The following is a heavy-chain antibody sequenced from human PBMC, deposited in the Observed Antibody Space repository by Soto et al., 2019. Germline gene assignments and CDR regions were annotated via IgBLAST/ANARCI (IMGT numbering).Heavy chain of an antibody. J-gene: IGHJ5*02. CDR2: ISSSSSYI. D-gene: IGHD2-2*01. Sequence: GGSLRLSCAASGFTFSSYSMNWVRQAPGKGLEWVSSISSSSSYIYYADSVKGRFTISRDNAKNSLYLQMNSLRAEDTAVYYCARTYCSSTSCYDDFDPWGQGTLVTVSS. CDR3: ARTYCSSTSCYDDFDP. V-gene: IGHV3-21*01. CDR1: GFTFSSYS.